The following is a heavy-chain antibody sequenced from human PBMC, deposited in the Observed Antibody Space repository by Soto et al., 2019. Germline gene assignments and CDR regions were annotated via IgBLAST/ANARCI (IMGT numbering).Heavy chain of an antibody. CDR1: GGTFSTYT. V-gene: IGHV1-69*08. CDR2: IIPIIGII. CDR3: AGDPDSHYNDSHASSYP. Sequence: QVQVVLSGAEVKKPGSSVKVSCKASGGTFSTYTITWVRQAPGQGLEWMGRIIPIIGIINYAQKFQGRGTISADKFTGTAYMELTGLRSDDTAVYYCAGDPDSHYNDSHASSYPWGQGTLVTVSS. D-gene: IGHD4-4*01. J-gene: IGHJ5*02.